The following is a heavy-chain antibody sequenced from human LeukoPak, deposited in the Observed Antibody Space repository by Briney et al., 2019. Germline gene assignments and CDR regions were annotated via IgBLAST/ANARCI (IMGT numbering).Heavy chain of an antibody. J-gene: IGHJ6*02. CDR1: GFTFSNYA. CDR3: ARVSRAQGGMDV. CDR2: ISSNGGST. V-gene: IGHV3-64*01. Sequence: PGGSLRLSCTASGFTFSNYALHWVRQAPGKGLEYVSAISSNGGSTHYTSSVKGRFTISRDNSKNTLHLQMGSLRPEDMAVYYCARVSRAQGGMDVWGQGTTVTVSS.